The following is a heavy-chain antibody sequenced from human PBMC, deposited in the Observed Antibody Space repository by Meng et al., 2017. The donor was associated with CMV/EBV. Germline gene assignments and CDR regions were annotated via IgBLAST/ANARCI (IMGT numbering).Heavy chain of an antibody. CDR3: VKDDNGYTGEGGY. V-gene: IGHV3-23*03. CDR1: GFTFTHYA. D-gene: IGHD3-16*01. J-gene: IGHJ4*02. CDR2: IYSEGTTT. Sequence: GESLKISCAVSGFTFTHYAMSWVRQAPGKGLEWVSVIYSEGTTTLYADSVKGRFTIFRADFDNTLYLQMNSLRAEDTAVYYCVKDDNGYTGEGGYWGQGTLVTVSS.